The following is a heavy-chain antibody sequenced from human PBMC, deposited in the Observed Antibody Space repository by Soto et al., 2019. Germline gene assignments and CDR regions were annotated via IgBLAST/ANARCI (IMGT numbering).Heavy chain of an antibody. CDR2: ISYDGSNK. V-gene: IGHV3-30*18. CDR3: AKDGPDSSSWYVDY. J-gene: IGHJ4*02. CDR1: GFTFSNYG. Sequence: GGSLRLSCAASGFTFSNYGMHWVRQAPGKGLEWVAVISYDGSNKYYADSVKGRFTISRDNSKNTLYLQMNSLRAEDTAVYYCAKDGPDSSSWYVDYWGQGT. D-gene: IGHD6-13*01.